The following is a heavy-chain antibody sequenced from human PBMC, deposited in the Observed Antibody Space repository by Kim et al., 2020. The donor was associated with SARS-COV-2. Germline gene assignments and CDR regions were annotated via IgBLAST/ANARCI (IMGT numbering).Heavy chain of an antibody. Sequence: GGSLRLSCAASGYTFDDYAMHWVRQAPGKGLEWVSGISWNSGSIGYADSVKGRFTISRDNAKNSLYLQMNSLRAEDTALYYCAKDKGATLSYFDYWGQGTLVTVSS. CDR1: GYTFDDYA. CDR3: AKDKGATLSYFDY. CDR2: ISWNSGSI. V-gene: IGHV3-9*01. J-gene: IGHJ4*02. D-gene: IGHD1-26*01.